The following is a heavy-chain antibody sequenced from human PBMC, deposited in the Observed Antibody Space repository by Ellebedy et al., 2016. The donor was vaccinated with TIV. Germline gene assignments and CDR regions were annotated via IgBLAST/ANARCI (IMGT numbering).Heavy chain of an antibody. CDR3: ASSGVCSGGSCYFRGSGAFDI. V-gene: IGHV4-4*02. D-gene: IGHD2-15*01. CDR1: GGSISSSNW. J-gene: IGHJ3*02. CDR2: IYHSGST. Sequence: MPSETLSLTCAVSGGSISSSNWWSWVRQPPGKGLAWIGEIYHSGSTNYNPSLKSRVTISVDKSKNQFSLKLSSVTAADTAVYYCASSGVCSGGSCYFRGSGAFDIWGQGTMVTVSS.